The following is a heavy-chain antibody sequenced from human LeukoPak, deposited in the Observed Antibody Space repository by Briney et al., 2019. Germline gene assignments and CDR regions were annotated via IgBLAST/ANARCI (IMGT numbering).Heavy chain of an antibody. J-gene: IGHJ4*02. D-gene: IGHD6-19*01. V-gene: IGHV4-34*12. CDR1: GDSFSGYY. Sequence: KPSETLSLTCAVYGDSFSGYYWSWIRQPPGKGLERIGEIIHSGSTNYNPSLKSRVTISVDTSKNQFSLKMTSVTAADTAVYYCAREREQRRKKQYSTGYDCWGQGTLVTVSS. CDR2: IIHSGST. CDR3: AREREQRRKKQYSTGYDC.